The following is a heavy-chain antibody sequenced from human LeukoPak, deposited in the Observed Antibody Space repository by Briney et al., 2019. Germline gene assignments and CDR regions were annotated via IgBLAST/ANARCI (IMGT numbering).Heavy chain of an antibody. J-gene: IGHJ4*02. CDR3: AKDIAYDSSGYPGY. Sequence: GGSLRLSCAASGFTVSSNYMSWVRQAPGKGLEWVSGISWNSGSIGYADSVKGRFTISRDNAKNSLYLQMNSLRAEDTALYYCAKDIAYDSSGYPGYWGQGTLVTVSS. CDR1: GFTVSSNY. CDR2: ISWNSGSI. V-gene: IGHV3-9*01. D-gene: IGHD3-22*01.